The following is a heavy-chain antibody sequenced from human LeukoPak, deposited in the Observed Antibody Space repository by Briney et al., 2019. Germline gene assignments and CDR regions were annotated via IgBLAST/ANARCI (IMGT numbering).Heavy chain of an antibody. D-gene: IGHD4-17*01. CDR3: ARSRDYGDYEVSFAFDI. J-gene: IGHJ3*02. V-gene: IGHV5-51*01. CDR2: IYPGDSDT. CDR1: GYSFTSYW. Sequence: GESLKISCKGSGYSFTSYWIGWVRQMPGKGLEWMGIIYPGDSDTRYSASFQGQATISADKSISTAYLQWSSLKASDTAMYYCARSRDYGDYEVSFAFDIWGQGTMVTVSS.